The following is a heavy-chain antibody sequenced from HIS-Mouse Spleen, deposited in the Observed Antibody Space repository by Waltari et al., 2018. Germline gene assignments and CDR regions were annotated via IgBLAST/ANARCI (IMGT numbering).Heavy chain of an antibody. CDR2: IYHSGGT. CDR3: ARGSDSSGYYHKTDNWFDP. Sequence: QVQLQESGPGLVKPSETLSLTCTVSGYSISRGSYWGWLRQPPGTGLAWIGSIYHSGGTYYNPSLKSRVTISVDTSKNQFSLKLSSVTAADTAVYYCARGSDSSGYYHKTDNWFDPWGQGTLVTVSS. D-gene: IGHD3-22*01. V-gene: IGHV4-38-2*02. CDR1: GYSISRGSY. J-gene: IGHJ5*02.